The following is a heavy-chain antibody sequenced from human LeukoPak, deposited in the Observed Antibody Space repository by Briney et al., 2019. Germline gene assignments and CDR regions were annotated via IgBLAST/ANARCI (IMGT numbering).Heavy chain of an antibody. J-gene: IGHJ6*02. Sequence: ASVKVSCKASGYTFTSYGIIWVRQAPGQGLEWMGWISAYNGNTNYAQKLQGRVTMTTDTSTSTAYMELRSLRSDDTAVYYCARDRPPDYDFWSGYSYYYYYGMDVWGQGTTVTVSS. CDR1: GYTFTSYG. V-gene: IGHV1-18*01. CDR3: ARDRPPDYDFWSGYSYYYYYGMDV. D-gene: IGHD3-3*01. CDR2: ISAYNGNT.